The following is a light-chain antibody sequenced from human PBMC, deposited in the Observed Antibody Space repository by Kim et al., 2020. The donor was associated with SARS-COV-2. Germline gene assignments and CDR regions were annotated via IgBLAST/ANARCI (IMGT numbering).Light chain of an antibody. CDR3: QQSHNLPLT. Sequence: SSVGDRVTLPCQASQDISIYLNWYQQKPGRAPDLLIYDASSLETGVPPRFSGSGSGTDFTFTITSLQPEDIATYYCQQSHNLPLTFGGGTKVDIK. CDR1: QDISIY. J-gene: IGKJ4*01. CDR2: DAS. V-gene: IGKV1-33*01.